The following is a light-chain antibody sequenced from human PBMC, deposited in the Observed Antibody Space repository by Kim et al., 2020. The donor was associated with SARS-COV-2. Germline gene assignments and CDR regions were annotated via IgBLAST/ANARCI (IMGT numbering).Light chain of an antibody. J-gene: IGKJ2*01. CDR1: QGLLHSDTHTY. V-gene: IGKV2-30*02. Sequence: DVVLTQSPLSLSVTLGQPASISCRSSQGLLHSDTHTYLNWFQQRPGQSPRRLIYKISRRDSGVPDRFSGSGSGTDFTLKISRVEADDVGVYYCMQGTYWPYTFGQGTKLEI. CDR2: KIS. CDR3: MQGTYWPYT.